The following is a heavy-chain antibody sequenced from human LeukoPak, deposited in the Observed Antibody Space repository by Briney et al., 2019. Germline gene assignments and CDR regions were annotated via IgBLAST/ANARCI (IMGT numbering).Heavy chain of an antibody. CDR3: ARVTYYDSLYYFDY. CDR2: INWNGGST. D-gene: IGHD5-12*01. V-gene: IGHV3-20*04. J-gene: IGHJ4*02. Sequence: GGSLRLSCAASGFTFDDYGLSWARQAPGKGLEWVSGINWNGGSTGYADSVKGRFTISRDNAKNSLYLQMNSLRAEDTALYYCARVTYYDSLYYFDYWGQGTLVTVSS. CDR1: GFTFDDYG.